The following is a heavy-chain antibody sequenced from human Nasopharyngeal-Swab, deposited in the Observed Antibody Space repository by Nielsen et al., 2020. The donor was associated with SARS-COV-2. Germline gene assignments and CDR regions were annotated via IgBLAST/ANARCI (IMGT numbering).Heavy chain of an antibody. D-gene: IGHD7-27*01. CDR2: INHSGST. CDR3: ARGLSGIVPSPILGLGPYYYYYYMDV. J-gene: IGHJ6*03. CDR1: GGSFSADY. Sequence: SETLSLTCAVSGGSFSADYWGWIRQPPGRGLEWIGAINHSGSTNYNPSLKSRVTISVDPSKNQFSLRLSSVTAADTAVYYCARGLSGIVPSPILGLGPYYYYYYMDVWGKGTTVTVSS. V-gene: IGHV4-34*01.